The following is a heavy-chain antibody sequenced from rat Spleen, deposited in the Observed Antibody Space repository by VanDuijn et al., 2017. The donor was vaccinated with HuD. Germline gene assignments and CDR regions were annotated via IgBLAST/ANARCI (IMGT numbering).Heavy chain of an antibody. CDR3: ATDRSYHNYGYTDYFDY. J-gene: IGHJ2*01. V-gene: IGHV5-29*01. D-gene: IGHD1-10*01. CDR1: GFTFSDYG. Sequence: EVQLVESGGGLVQPGRSLKLSCAASGFTFSDYGMAWVRQAPTKGLEWVATISYGDTSGHSSTYYRDSVKGRFTISRDNAKNTLYLQMDSLRSEDTATYYCATDRSYHNYGYTDYFDYWGQGVMVTVSS. CDR2: ISYGDTSGHSST.